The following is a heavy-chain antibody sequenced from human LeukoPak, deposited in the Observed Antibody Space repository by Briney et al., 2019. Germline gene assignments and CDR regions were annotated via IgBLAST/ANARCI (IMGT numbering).Heavy chain of an antibody. Sequence: ASVKVSCKASGYTFTSYGISWVRQAPGQGLEWMGWISAYNGNTNYAQKLQGRVTMTTDTSTSTAYMELRSLRSDDTAVYYCARDIRIPMVRGVIIMGYWGQGTLVTVSS. CDR3: ARDIRIPMVRGVIIMGY. J-gene: IGHJ4*02. CDR2: ISAYNGNT. V-gene: IGHV1-18*01. CDR1: GYTFTSYG. D-gene: IGHD3-10*01.